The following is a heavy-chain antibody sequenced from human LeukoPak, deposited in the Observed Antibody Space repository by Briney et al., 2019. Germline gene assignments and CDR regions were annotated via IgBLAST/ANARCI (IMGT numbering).Heavy chain of an antibody. Sequence: SETLSLTCTVSGGSISSYYWSWIRQPPGKGLEWIGYIYYSGSTNYNPPLKSRVTISVDTSKNQFSLKLSSVTAADTAVYYCARVPAGIFGVGMGFDPWGQGTLVTVSS. CDR2: IYYSGST. D-gene: IGHD3-3*02. J-gene: IGHJ5*02. CDR3: ARVPAGIFGVGMGFDP. V-gene: IGHV4-59*01. CDR1: GGSISSYY.